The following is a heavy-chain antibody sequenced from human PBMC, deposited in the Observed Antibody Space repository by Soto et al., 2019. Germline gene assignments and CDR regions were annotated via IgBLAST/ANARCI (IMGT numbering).Heavy chain of an antibody. CDR1: GFTFGDYA. Sequence: PGGSLRLSCTASGFTFGDYAMSWFRQAPGKGLEWVGFIRSKAYGGTTEYAASVKGRFTISRDDSKSIAYLQMNSLKTEDTAVYYCTRAQTFYYDFWSGPRGDAFDIWGQGTMVTVSS. CDR3: TRAQTFYYDFWSGPRGDAFDI. D-gene: IGHD3-3*01. J-gene: IGHJ3*02. CDR2: IRSKAYGGTT. V-gene: IGHV3-49*03.